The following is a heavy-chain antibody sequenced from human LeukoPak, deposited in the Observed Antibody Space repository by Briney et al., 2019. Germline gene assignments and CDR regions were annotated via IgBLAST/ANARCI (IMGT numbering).Heavy chain of an antibody. V-gene: IGHV7-4-1*02. CDR2: INTNTGNP. CDR3: ASGPSYSGSNEYFDS. Sequence: ASVRVSCKASGYTFSSYTMNWVRQAPGQGLEWMGWINTNTGNPTYAQDYTGRFVFSLDTSVSTTYLQISRLKAEDTAVYYCASGPSYSGSNEYFDSWGQGTLVTVSS. J-gene: IGHJ4*02. D-gene: IGHD1-26*01. CDR1: GYTFSSYT.